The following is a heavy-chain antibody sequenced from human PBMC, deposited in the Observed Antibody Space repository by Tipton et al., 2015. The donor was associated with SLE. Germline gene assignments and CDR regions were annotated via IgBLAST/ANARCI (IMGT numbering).Heavy chain of an antibody. J-gene: IGHJ3*02. CDR2: IYLSGST. Sequence: TLSLTCAVSDFSVSSSHYCGWFRQPPGKGLEWIGTIYLSGSTYYNPSLKSRVSISEDTSRNQFSLSLSSVTAADTAVYYCARAVARVVYARVRAFDIWGQGTMATVSS. V-gene: IGHV4-38-2*01. CDR3: ARAVARVVYARVRAFDI. CDR1: DFSVSSSHY. D-gene: IGHD2-8*02.